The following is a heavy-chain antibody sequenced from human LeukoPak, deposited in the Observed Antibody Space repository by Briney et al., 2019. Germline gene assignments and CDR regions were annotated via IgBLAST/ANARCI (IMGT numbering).Heavy chain of an antibody. D-gene: IGHD3-22*01. Sequence: PGGSLRLSCAASGFTFSSYGMHCVRQAPGKGLEWVAVISSDGVNKYSADSVKGRFTISRDNSKNTLYLQMNSLRAEDTAVYYCAKGQNYYDGSGYYSTDYWGQGTPVTVSS. V-gene: IGHV3-30*18. J-gene: IGHJ4*02. CDR3: AKGQNYYDGSGYYSTDY. CDR2: ISSDGVNK. CDR1: GFTFSSYG.